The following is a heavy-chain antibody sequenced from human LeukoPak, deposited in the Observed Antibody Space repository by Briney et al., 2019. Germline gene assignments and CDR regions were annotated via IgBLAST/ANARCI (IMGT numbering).Heavy chain of an antibody. J-gene: IGHJ4*02. CDR2: IYGGGGT. Sequence: GGSLRLSCAASGFSVTSNYMHWVRQAPGKGLEWVSVIYGGGGTDYADSVKGRLTISRDTSTNTVYLQMNSLRAEDTAVYYYARSRLGYSNFDFWGQGALVTVSS. D-gene: IGHD4-11*01. V-gene: IGHV3-53*01. CDR1: GFSVTSNY. CDR3: ARSRLGYSNFDF.